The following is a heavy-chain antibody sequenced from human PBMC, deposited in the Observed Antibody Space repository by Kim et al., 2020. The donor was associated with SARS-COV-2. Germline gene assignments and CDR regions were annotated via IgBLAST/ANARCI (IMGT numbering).Heavy chain of an antibody. CDR3: AREPAFYHSSSLDYNWFDP. J-gene: IGHJ5*02. CDR2: IIPMFGTA. Sequence: SVKVSCKASGGTFSNYAISWVRQAPGQGLEWMGGIIPMFGTANYVQKFQGRVTITADESTTTAYMELRSLTSDDTAVYYCAREPAFYHSSSLDYNWFDPWGQGTLVTVSS. D-gene: IGHD6-13*01. CDR1: GGTFSNYA. V-gene: IGHV1-69*13.